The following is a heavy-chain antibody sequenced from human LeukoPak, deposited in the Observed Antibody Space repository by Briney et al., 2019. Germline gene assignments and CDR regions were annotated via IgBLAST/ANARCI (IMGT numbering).Heavy chain of an antibody. CDR3: ARGGIYYYDSSGYYYYYYYMDV. V-gene: IGHV1-69*06. J-gene: IGHJ6*03. CDR1: GGTFSSYA. D-gene: IGHD3-22*01. CDR2: IIPIFGTA. Sequence: ASVKVSCKASGGTFSSYAISWVRQAPGQGLEWMGGIIPIFGTANYAQKFQGRVTITADKSTSTAYMELSSLRSEDTAVYYCARGGIYYYDSSGYYYYYYYMDVWGKGTTVTVSS.